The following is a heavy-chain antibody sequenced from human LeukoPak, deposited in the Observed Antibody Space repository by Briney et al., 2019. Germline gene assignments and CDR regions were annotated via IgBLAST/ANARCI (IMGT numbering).Heavy chain of an antibody. CDR3: ARDSTLSNY. CDR2: IKYDGSET. Sequence: PGGSLRLSCAASGLTFSSYWMTWVRQAPGKGLEWVATIKYDGSETYYVDSVRGRFSISRDNAKNSLHLQMNSLSAEDTAVYYCARDSTLSNYWGQGTLVTVSS. CDR1: GLTFSSYW. J-gene: IGHJ4*02. V-gene: IGHV3-7*04. D-gene: IGHD3-16*01.